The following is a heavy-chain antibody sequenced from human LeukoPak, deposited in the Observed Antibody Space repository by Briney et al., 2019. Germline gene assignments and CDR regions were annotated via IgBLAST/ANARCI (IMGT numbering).Heavy chain of an antibody. J-gene: IGHJ3*01. V-gene: IGHV4-31*03. Sequence: PSETLSLTCTVSGVSVTSDHYYWVWVRQHPGQGLEWIGYIYYTGSTSYNPSLKSRLTISADTYKNEFSLKLSSVTAADTALYYCMRPRDTVHDSFDVWGQGTMVTVSS. CDR1: GVSVTSDHYY. CDR3: MRPRDTVHDSFDV. CDR2: IYYTGST. D-gene: IGHD5-18*01.